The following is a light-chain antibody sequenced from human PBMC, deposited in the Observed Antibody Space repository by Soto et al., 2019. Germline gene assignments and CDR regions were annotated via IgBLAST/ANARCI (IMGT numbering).Light chain of an antibody. CDR2: RNN. V-gene: IGLV1-47*01. J-gene: IGLJ3*02. Sequence: QSALTQPPSASGTPGQRVTISCSGSSSNFGSYFVYWFQHLPGTAPKLLIYRNNQRPSGVPDRFSGSKSGTSASLAISGLRSEDESDYYCATWDDSLSGWVFGGGTQLTVL. CDR1: SSNFGSYF. CDR3: ATWDDSLSGWV.